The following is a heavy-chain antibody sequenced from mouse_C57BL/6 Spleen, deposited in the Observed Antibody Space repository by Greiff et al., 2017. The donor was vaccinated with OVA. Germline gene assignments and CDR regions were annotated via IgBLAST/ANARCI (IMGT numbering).Heavy chain of an antibody. V-gene: IGHV2-9*01. D-gene: IGHD1-1*01. Sequence: QVQLKESGPGLVAPSQSLSITCTVSGFSLTSYGVDWVRQPPGKGLEWLGVIWGGGSTNYNSALMSRLSISKDNSKSQVFLKKNSLQTDDTAMYYCASTVVAKGVYYAMDYWGQGTSVTVSS. CDR1: GFSLTSYG. J-gene: IGHJ4*01. CDR3: ASTVVAKGVYYAMDY. CDR2: IWGGGST.